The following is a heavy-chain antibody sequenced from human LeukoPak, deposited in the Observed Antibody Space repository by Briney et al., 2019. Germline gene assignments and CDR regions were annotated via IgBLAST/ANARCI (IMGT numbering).Heavy chain of an antibody. J-gene: IGHJ4*02. D-gene: IGHD5-24*01. CDR3: AKSGYNRFDY. Sequence: GGSLRLSCAASGFTFSSYSMNWVRQAPGKGPEWVSSISGSSSYIYYADSVKGRFTISRDNAKNSLYLQMNSLRAEDTAVYYCAKSGYNRFDYWGQGTLVTVSS. V-gene: IGHV3-21*04. CDR2: ISGSSSYI. CDR1: GFTFSSYS.